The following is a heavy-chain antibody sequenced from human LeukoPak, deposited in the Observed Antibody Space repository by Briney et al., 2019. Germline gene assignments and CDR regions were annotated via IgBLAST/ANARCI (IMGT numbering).Heavy chain of an antibody. Sequence: PGGSLRLSCAVSGFTFSTYWMNWVRQAPGKGPEWVANIKPDGSEKFYVDSVKGRFTVSRDNAKNLLYLQMSSLRAEDTALYYCARGASYWGQGTLVTVSS. CDR3: ARGASY. CDR1: GFTFSTYW. J-gene: IGHJ4*02. V-gene: IGHV3-7*04. CDR2: IKPDGSEK.